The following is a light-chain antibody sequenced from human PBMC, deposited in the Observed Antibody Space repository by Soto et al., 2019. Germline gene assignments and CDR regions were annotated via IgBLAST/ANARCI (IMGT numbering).Light chain of an antibody. Sequence: EIVMTQSPATLSVSPGERATLSCRASESIRSDLAWYQQKPGQAPRLLIYGASTRATDIPARISGSGSGTDFTLTISSLEPEDFAVYYCQQRSNWPPLTFGGGTKVEIK. CDR2: GAS. V-gene: IGKV3-11*01. J-gene: IGKJ4*01. CDR3: QQRSNWPPLT. CDR1: ESIRSD.